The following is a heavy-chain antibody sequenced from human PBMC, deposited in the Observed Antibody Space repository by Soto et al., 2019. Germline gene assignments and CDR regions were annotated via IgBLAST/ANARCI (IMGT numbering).Heavy chain of an antibody. CDR1: GGTFRTYA. CDR3: AKRAVAGTPTSYYDYGMDV. J-gene: IGHJ6*02. D-gene: IGHD6-19*01. CDR2: TIPIFGTV. V-gene: IGHV1-69*12. Sequence: QVQLLQSGAEVKKPGSSVRVSCEASGGTFRTYAISWVRQAPGQGLEWMGETIPIFGTVNYAQKFQGRVTSTADDSTTTIYMDLRRLRSEGTAVYYCAKRAVAGTPTSYYDYGMDVWGQGTTVTVSS.